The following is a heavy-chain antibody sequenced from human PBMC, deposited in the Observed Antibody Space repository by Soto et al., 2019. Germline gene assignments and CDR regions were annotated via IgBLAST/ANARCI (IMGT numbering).Heavy chain of an antibody. V-gene: IGHV3-30-3*01. CDR2: ISYDGSNK. Sequence: QVQLVESGGGVVQPGRSLRLSCAASGFTFSSYAMHWVRQAPGKGLEWVAVISYDGSNKYYADSVKGRFTISRDNSKNTLYLQMNSLRAEDTAVYYCARVFRPWGAIGYWGQGTLVTVSS. CDR1: GFTFSSYA. CDR3: ARVFRPWGAIGY. J-gene: IGHJ4*02. D-gene: IGHD7-27*01.